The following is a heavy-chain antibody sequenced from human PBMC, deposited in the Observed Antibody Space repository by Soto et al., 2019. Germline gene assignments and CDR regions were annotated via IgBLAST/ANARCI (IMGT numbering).Heavy chain of an antibody. Sequence: PGGSLRLSCAASGFTFSSYSMNWVRQAQGKGLEWVSSISSSSSYIYYADSVKGRFTISRDNAKNSLYLQMNSLRAEDTAVYYCARDPQTAVANFDYWGQGTLVTVSS. J-gene: IGHJ4*02. CDR2: ISSSSSYI. V-gene: IGHV3-21*01. D-gene: IGHD6-19*01. CDR3: ARDPQTAVANFDY. CDR1: GFTFSSYS.